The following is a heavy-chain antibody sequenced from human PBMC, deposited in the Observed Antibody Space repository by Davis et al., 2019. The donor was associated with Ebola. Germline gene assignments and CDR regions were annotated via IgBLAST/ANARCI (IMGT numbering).Heavy chain of an antibody. CDR3: AGGKDSSGWYGDDAFDF. CDR2: ISGSGFYT. D-gene: IGHD6-19*01. CDR1: TFTFTTYS. V-gene: IGHV3-21*06. Sequence: PGGSLRLSCAVSTFTFTTYSMNWVRQAPGKGLEWVSSISGSGFYTYYADSVKGRFTISRDNAKNSLYLQMNSLRADDTAMYLCAGGKDSSGWYGDDAFDFWGQGTMVTVSS. J-gene: IGHJ3*01.